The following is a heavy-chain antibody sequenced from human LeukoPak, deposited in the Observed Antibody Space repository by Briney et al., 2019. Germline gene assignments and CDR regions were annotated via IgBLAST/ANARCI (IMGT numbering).Heavy chain of an antibody. CDR2: ISGSGGST. CDR1: GFTFSIYA. D-gene: IGHD4-17*01. CDR3: AKDDYGDHYYYYYGMDV. J-gene: IGHJ6*02. Sequence: GGSLRLSCAASGFTFSIYAMSWVRQAPGKGLEWVSAISGSGGSTYYADSVKGRFTISRDNSKNTLYLQMNSLRAEDTAVYYCAKDDYGDHYYYYYGMDVWGQGTTVTVSS. V-gene: IGHV3-23*01.